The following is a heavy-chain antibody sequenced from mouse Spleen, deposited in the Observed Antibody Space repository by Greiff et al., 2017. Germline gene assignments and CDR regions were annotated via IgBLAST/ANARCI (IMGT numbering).Heavy chain of an antibody. J-gene: IGHJ1*01. V-gene: IGHV7-1*01. CDR2: RRNKANDYTT. CDR3: AREAHYYGGYFDV. Sequence: EVMLVVSGGGLVQSGRSLRLSCATSGFTFSDFYMEWVRQAPGKGLEWIAARRNKANDYTTEYSASVKGRFIVSRDTSQSILYLQMNALRAEDTAIYYCAREAHYYGGYFDVWGAGTTVTVSS. CDR1: GFTFSDFY. D-gene: IGHD1-2*01.